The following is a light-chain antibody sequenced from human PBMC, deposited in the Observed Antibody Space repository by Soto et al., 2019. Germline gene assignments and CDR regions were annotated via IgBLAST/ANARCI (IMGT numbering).Light chain of an antibody. CDR3: QQYNNWLYT. Sequence: EIVMTQSPATLSVSPGERATLSCRASQSVSSNLVWYQQKPGQAPRLLIYGASTRATGFPARFSGSGSGTEFTLTISSLQSEDFAVYYCQQYNNWLYTFGQGTKLEIK. CDR2: GAS. J-gene: IGKJ2*01. CDR1: QSVSSN. V-gene: IGKV3-15*01.